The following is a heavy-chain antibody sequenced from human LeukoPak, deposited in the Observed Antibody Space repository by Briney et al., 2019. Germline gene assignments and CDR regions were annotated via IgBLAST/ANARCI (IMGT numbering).Heavy chain of an antibody. Sequence: GGSLRLSCAASGFTFDDYAMHWVRQAPGKGLEWVSLISWDGGSTYYADSVKGRFTISRDNSKNSLYLLMNSLRAEDTALYYCAKPGYSSSWSDAFDIWGQGTMVTVSS. V-gene: IGHV3-43D*03. CDR1: GFTFDDYA. CDR2: ISWDGGST. J-gene: IGHJ3*02. CDR3: AKPGYSSSWSDAFDI. D-gene: IGHD6-13*01.